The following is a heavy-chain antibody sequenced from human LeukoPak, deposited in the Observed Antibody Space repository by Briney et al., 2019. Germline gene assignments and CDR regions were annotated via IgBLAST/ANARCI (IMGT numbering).Heavy chain of an antibody. Sequence: GGSLRLSCAASGFTFSSYEMNWVRQAPGKGLEWVSFITSSGNTMYYADSVKGRFTISRDNAKNSLYLQMNSLRADDTSVYYCARLRSKYWFDPWGQGTLVTVSS. CDR3: ARLRSKYWFDP. D-gene: IGHD4-11*01. CDR1: GFTFSSYE. CDR2: ITSSGNTM. V-gene: IGHV3-48*03. J-gene: IGHJ5*02.